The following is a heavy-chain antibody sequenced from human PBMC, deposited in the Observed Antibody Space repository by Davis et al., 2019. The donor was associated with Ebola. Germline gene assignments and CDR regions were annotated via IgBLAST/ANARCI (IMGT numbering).Heavy chain of an antibody. CDR2: IYPGDSDT. V-gene: IGHV5-51*01. CDR3: VVATIWNWFDP. D-gene: IGHD5-12*01. J-gene: IGHJ5*02. CDR1: GYSFTSYW. Sequence: GGSLRLSCKGSGYSFTSYWIGWVRQMPGKGLEWMGIIYPGDSDTRYSPSFQGQVTISADKSISTAYLQWSSLKASDTAMYYCVVATIWNWFDPWGQGTLVTVSS.